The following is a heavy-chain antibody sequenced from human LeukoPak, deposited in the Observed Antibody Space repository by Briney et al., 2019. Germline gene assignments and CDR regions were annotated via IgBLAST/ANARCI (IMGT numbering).Heavy chain of an antibody. J-gene: IGHJ4*02. D-gene: IGHD3-22*01. CDR3: AREWRYDSSGDYFDY. Sequence: SETLSLTCTVSGGSISSYYWSWIRQPAGKGLEWIGRIYTSGSTNYNPSLKSRVTMSVDTSKNQFSLKLSSVTAADTAVHYCAREWRYDSSGDYFDYWGQGTLVTVSS. CDR2: IYTSGST. CDR1: GGSISSYY. V-gene: IGHV4-4*07.